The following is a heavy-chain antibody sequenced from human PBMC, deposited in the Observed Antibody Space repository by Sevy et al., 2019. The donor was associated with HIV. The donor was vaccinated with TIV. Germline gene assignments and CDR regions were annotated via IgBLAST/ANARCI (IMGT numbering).Heavy chain of an antibody. V-gene: IGHV3-23*01. CDR3: WKGGGGHYDPDEIGYYFYYYNMDV. CDR2: ISGSGTRT. CDR1: GFSFDSYG. D-gene: IGHD3-22*01. Sequence: GGSLRLSCAVSGFSFDSYGMTWVRQAPGKGLEWVSGISGSGTRTYYADSVKGRFIISRDNSKNTLYLQMNSLGSEDTAIYYWWKGGGGHYDPDEIGYYFYYYNMDVWGKGTTVTVSS. J-gene: IGHJ6*03.